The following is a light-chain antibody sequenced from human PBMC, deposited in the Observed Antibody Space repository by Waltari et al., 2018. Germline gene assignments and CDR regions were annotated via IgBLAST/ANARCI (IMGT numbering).Light chain of an antibody. J-gene: IGLJ2*01. CDR1: SSDVWRCHL. Sequence: QSALTQPASVSGSPGQSITISCPGTSSDVWRCHLVSWYQQHPGTAPKLMIYEVSKRPSGVSNRFSGSKSGNTASLTISGLQADDEADYYCCSYAGSLSKVFGGGTKLTVL. CDR2: EVS. CDR3: CSYAGSLSKV. V-gene: IGLV2-23*02.